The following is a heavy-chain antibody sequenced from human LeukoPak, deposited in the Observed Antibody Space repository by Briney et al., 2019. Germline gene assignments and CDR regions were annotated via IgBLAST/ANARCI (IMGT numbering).Heavy chain of an antibody. CDR1: GGSISSYY. CDR3: ARDVRGAFDY. Sequence: SETLSLTCTVSGGSISSYYWSWIRQPPGKGLEWIGYIYYSGSTNYNPSLKSRVTISVDTSKNQFSLKLSSVTAADTAVYYCARDVRGAFDYWGQGTLVTVSS. V-gene: IGHV4-59*01. J-gene: IGHJ4*02. CDR2: IYYSGST.